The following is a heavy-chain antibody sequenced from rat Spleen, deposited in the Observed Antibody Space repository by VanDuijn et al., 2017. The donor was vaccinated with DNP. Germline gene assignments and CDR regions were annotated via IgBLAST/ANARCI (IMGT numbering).Heavy chain of an antibody. V-gene: IGHV2S12*01. CDR3: ARWSDY. CDR1: GFSLTTNS. CDR2: MSSGGST. Sequence: QVQLKESGPGLVQPSQTLSLTCTVSGFSLTTNSVHWVRQPPGKGLEWIAAMSSGGSTFYNSALKSRLSISRDTSKSQVFLKMNSLQTEDTAMYFCARWSDYWGQGVMVTVSS. J-gene: IGHJ2*01.